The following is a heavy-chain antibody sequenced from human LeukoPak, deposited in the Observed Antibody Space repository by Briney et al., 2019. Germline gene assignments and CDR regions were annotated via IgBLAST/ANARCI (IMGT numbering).Heavy chain of an antibody. J-gene: IGHJ6*02. CDR2: IWYNGSNE. Sequence: GGSLRLSCAASGFTFGSYGMHWVRQAPGKGLEWVAVIWYNGSNEYYTDSVKGRFTISRDNSKNTLSLQMNSLRAEDTAFYYCARSKGIPGYYYGMDVWGQGTTVTVS. V-gene: IGHV3-33*01. CDR1: GFTFGSYG. D-gene: IGHD2-21*01. CDR3: ARSKGIPGYYYGMDV.